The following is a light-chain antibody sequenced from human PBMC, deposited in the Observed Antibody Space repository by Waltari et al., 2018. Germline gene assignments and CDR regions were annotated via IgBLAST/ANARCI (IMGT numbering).Light chain of an antibody. J-gene: IGLJ1*01. CDR1: SSDIGASVH. CDR3: NSYTTTTTFIYV. CDR2: DVS. Sequence: QSALTQPASVSGSPGQSITISCTGSSSDIGASVHVSRYQHHPGKAPKLLIWDVSKRASGISDRFSGSKSGNAASLTISGLQAEDEADYYCNSYTTTTTFIYVFGTGTKVTVL. V-gene: IGLV2-14*03.